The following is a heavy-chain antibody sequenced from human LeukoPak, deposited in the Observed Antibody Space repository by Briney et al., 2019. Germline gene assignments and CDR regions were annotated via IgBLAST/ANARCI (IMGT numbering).Heavy chain of an antibody. D-gene: IGHD5-24*01. J-gene: IGHJ4*02. Sequence: GGSLRLSCAASGCTFSSYEMNWVRQAPGKGLEWVSYISSSGSTIYYADSVKGRFTISRDNAKNSLYLQMNSLRAEDTAVYYCARVPGEMRWLQYIDYWGQGTLVTVSS. CDR2: ISSSGSTI. CDR1: GCTFSSYE. CDR3: ARVPGEMRWLQYIDY. V-gene: IGHV3-48*03.